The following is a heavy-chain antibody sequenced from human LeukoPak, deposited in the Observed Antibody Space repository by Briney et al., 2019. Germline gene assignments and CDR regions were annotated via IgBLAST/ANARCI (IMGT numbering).Heavy chain of an antibody. J-gene: IGHJ3*02. V-gene: IGHV4-30-2*01. CDR2: IYHSGST. D-gene: IGHD4/OR15-4a*01. CDR1: GGSISSGGYY. CDR3: ATSLSPLSAFDI. Sequence: PSETLSLTCTVSGGSISSGGYYWSWIRQPPGKGLEWIGYIYHSGSTYYNPSLKSRVTISVDRSKDQFSLKLGSVTAADTAVYYCATSLSPLSAFDIWGQGTMVTVSS.